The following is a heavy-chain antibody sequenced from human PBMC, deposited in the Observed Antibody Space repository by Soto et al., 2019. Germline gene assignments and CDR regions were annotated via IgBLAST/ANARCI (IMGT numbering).Heavy chain of an antibody. CDR3: ARSPNYYGSGSYYNYWFDP. CDR1: GGSISSYY. D-gene: IGHD3-10*01. J-gene: IGHJ5*02. V-gene: IGHV4-59*01. CDR2: IYYSGST. Sequence: PSETLSLTCTVSGGSISSYYWSWIRQPPGKGLEWIGYIYYSGSTNYNPSPKSRVTISVDTSKNQFSLKLSSVTAADTAVYYCARSPNYYGSGSYYNYWFDPWGQGTLVTVSS.